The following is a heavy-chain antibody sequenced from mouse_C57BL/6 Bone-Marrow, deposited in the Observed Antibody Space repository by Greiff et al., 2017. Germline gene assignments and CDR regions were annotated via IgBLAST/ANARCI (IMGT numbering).Heavy chain of an antibody. CDR1: GYTFTSYW. D-gene: IGHD1-1*01. CDR2: IDPSDSST. Sequence: QVQLKQPGAELVRPGTSVKLSCKASGYTFTSYWMHWVKQRPGQGLEWIGVIDPSDSSTNSNQKFKGKATLTVDPSSSTAYIQLSSLTSEDSAVYYCARLITTVVATYYTMDYWGQGTSGTVSS. CDR3: ARLITTVVATYYTMDY. J-gene: IGHJ4*01. V-gene: IGHV1-59*01.